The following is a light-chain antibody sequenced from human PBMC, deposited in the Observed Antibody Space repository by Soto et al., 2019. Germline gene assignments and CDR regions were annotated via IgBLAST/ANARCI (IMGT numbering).Light chain of an antibody. J-gene: IGLJ3*02. CDR2: ENN. CDR1: RSNIGINF. V-gene: IGLV1-47*01. CDR3: ATWDDSLTGPV. Sequence: QSVLTQPTSASGTPGQRVTISCSGSRSNIGINFVDWYQQVPGTAPKLLIYENNQRPSGVPDRFSGSKSGTSASLAISGLRSDDEADYYCATWDDSLTGPVFGGGTKVTVL.